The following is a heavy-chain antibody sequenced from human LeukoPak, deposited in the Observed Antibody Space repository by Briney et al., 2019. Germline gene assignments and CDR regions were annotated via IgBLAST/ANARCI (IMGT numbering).Heavy chain of an antibody. V-gene: IGHV1-18*01. J-gene: IGHJ4*02. D-gene: IGHD3-9*01. CDR1: GCTFTGYG. Sequence: ASVSLSCKASGCTFTGYGISWVRQPPGQGLEWMGWISAYNGNTNYAQKLQGRVTMTTDTSTSTAYMELRSLRSDDTAVYYCARNGLTGTDYWGQGTLVTVSS. CDR2: ISAYNGNT. CDR3: ARNGLTGTDY.